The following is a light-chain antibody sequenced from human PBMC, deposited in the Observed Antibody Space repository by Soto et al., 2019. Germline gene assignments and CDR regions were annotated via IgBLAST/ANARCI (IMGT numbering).Light chain of an antibody. Sequence: EIVLTQSPATLSLSPGERATLSCRASQSVGTSLAWYQQKSGQAPRLLFYESSNRATYIPARFSASGSGTDFTLTISGLEPEDFAVYYCQQRGVWPLTVGGGTKVEI. J-gene: IGKJ4*01. CDR3: QQRGVWPLT. CDR1: QSVGTS. CDR2: ESS. V-gene: IGKV3-11*01.